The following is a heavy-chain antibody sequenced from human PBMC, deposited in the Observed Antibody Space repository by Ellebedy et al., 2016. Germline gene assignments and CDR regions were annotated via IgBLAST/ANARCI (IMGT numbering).Heavy chain of an antibody. CDR1: GGSISSGDYY. CDR3: ARSYYYDSGVYYYYFDY. V-gene: IGHV4-39*07. Sequence: SETLSLTCTVSGGSISSGDYYWDWIRQPPGKGLEWVATVYYTGTTYYNPSLKSRVSISVDTATNRFSLKLSSVTAADTAVYYCARSYYYDSGVYYYYFDYWGQGTLVTVSS. J-gene: IGHJ4*02. CDR2: VYYTGTT. D-gene: IGHD3-22*01.